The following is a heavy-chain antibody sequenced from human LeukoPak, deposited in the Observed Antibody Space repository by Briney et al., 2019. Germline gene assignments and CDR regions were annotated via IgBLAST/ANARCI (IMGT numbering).Heavy chain of an antibody. CDR2: INHSGST. J-gene: IGHJ6*03. Sequence: SETLSLTCAVYGGSFSGYYWSWIRQPPGKGLEWIGEINHSGSTNYNPSLKSRVTISVDTSKNQFSLKLSSVTAADTAVYYCARNFRYDSSGSRVSPGFYYYYYYMDVWGKGTTVTVSS. CDR1: GGSFSGYY. D-gene: IGHD3-22*01. V-gene: IGHV4-34*01. CDR3: ARNFRYDSSGSRVSPGFYYYYYYMDV.